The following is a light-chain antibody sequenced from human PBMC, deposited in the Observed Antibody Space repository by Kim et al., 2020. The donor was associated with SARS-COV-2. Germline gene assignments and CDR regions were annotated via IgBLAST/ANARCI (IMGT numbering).Light chain of an antibody. CDR2: GAS. Sequence: EIVMTQSPATLSVSPGERATLSCRASQSVSSNLAWYQQKPGQAPRILVYGASTRATGIPVRFSGSGSGTEFTLTISSLQSEDFAVYYCQQYNDWPRTFGQGTKLVI. CDR3: QQYNDWPRT. J-gene: IGKJ2*01. CDR1: QSVSSN. V-gene: IGKV3-15*01.